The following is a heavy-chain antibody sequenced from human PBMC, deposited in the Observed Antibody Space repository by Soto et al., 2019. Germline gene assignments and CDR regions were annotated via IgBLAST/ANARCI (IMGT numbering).Heavy chain of an antibody. CDR3: ARTEAYCSGGSCYYSDY. CDR1: GGSISSSNW. Sequence: QVQLQESGPGLVKPSGTLSLTCAVSGGSISSSNWWSWVRQPPGKGLEWIGEIYHSGSTNYNPSLKRRVTISVDKSKNQFSRKLSSVTAADTAVYYCARTEAYCSGGSCYYSDYWGQGTLVTVSS. CDR2: IYHSGST. V-gene: IGHV4-4*02. D-gene: IGHD2-15*01. J-gene: IGHJ4*02.